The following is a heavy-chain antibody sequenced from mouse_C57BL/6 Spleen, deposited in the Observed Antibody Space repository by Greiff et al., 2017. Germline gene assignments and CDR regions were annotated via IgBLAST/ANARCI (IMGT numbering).Heavy chain of an antibody. D-gene: IGHD1-1*01. Sequence: EVQLVESGGGLVKPGGSLKLSCAASGFTFSDYGMHWVRQAPEKGLEWVAYISSGSSTIYYADTVKGRFTISRDNAKNTLFLQMTSLRSEDTAMYYCARHGSSYGGAMDYWGQGTSVTVSS. CDR3: ARHGSSYGGAMDY. CDR1: GFTFSDYG. CDR2: ISSGSSTI. V-gene: IGHV5-17*01. J-gene: IGHJ4*01.